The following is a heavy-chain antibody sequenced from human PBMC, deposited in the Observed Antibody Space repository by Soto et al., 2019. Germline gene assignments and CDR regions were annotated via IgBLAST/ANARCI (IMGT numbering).Heavy chain of an antibody. D-gene: IGHD1-26*01. CDR1: GFTFSSFA. Sequence: EVQLLESGGGLVQPGGSLRLSCAASGFTFSSFAMNWVRQAPGKGLEWVSGITGGGDSTFYADSVKGRFTISRVQSKNTLYLQMNSLRAEDTAVYYCVKKIAGTTTSGAYWYFYLWGRGTLVTVSS. J-gene: IGHJ2*01. CDR3: VKKIAGTTTSGAYWYFYL. V-gene: IGHV3-23*01. CDR2: ITGGGDST.